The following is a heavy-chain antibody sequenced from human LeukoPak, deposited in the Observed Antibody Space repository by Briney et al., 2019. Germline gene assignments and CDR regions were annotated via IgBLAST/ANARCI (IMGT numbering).Heavy chain of an antibody. CDR3: AKASAMIVVVSKHFDY. CDR2: ISGDAGRT. D-gene: IGHD3-22*01. V-gene: IGHV3-23*01. CDR1: GFTFSSYG. J-gene: IGHJ4*02. Sequence: GGSLRLSCAASGFTFSSYGMNWVRQAPGKGLEWVSGISGDAGRTYYADSVKGRFTIYRDNSKNTLYLQMNSLRAEDTAVYYCAKASAMIVVVSKHFDYWGQGTLVTVSS.